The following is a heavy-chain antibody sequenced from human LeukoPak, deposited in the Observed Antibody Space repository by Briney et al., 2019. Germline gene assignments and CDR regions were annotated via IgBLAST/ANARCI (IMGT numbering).Heavy chain of an antibody. Sequence: KPSGTQSLTCAVSGGSISSSNWWSWVRQPPGQGLEWIGEIYHSGSTNYNPSLKSRVTISVDKSKNQFSLKLSSVTAADTAVYYCARTMVRGVIYRFDIWGQGTMVTVSS. CDR3: ARTMVRGVIYRFDI. CDR1: GGSISSSNW. J-gene: IGHJ3*02. V-gene: IGHV4-4*02. CDR2: IYHSGST. D-gene: IGHD3-10*01.